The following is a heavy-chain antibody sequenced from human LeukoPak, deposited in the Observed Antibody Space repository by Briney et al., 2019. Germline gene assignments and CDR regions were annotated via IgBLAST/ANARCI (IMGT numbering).Heavy chain of an antibody. V-gene: IGHV4-59*08. Sequence: PSETLSLTCTVSGGSISSYYWSWIRQPPGKGLEWIGYIYYSGSTNYNPSLKSRVTISVDTSKNQFSLKLRSVTAADTAVYYCARHAVDYGDRFDYWGQGTLVTVSS. D-gene: IGHD4-17*01. CDR1: GGSISSYY. J-gene: IGHJ4*02. CDR2: IYYSGST. CDR3: ARHAVDYGDRFDY.